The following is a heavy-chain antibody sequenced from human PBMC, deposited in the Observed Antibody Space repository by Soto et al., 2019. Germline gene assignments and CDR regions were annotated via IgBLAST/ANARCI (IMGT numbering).Heavy chain of an antibody. J-gene: IGHJ4*02. D-gene: IGHD5-18*01. CDR3: ARPVEGSYGRTFEY. CDR2: IIPISGTA. Sequence: QVQLVQSGAEVKKPGSSVKVSCKTSGGTFTSYAISWVRQAPGQGLEWMGGIIPISGTANYAQQFQGRVTITADESTSTAYMLLSSLRSEDTAVYYCARPVEGSYGRTFEYWGQGTLVTVSS. CDR1: GGTFTSYA. V-gene: IGHV1-69*01.